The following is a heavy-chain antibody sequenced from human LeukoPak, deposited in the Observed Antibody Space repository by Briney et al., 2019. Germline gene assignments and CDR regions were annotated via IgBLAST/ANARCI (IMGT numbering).Heavy chain of an antibody. CDR2: IYYSGST. J-gene: IGHJ4*02. CDR1: GGSFSGYY. CDR3: ARLVGDYFDY. V-gene: IGHV4-34*01. Sequence: SETLSLTCAVYGGSFSGYYWSWIRQPPGKGLEWIGSIYYSGSTYYNPSLKSRVTISVDTSKNQFSLKLSSVTAADTAVYYCARLVGDYFDYWGQGTLVTVSS. D-gene: IGHD4-17*01.